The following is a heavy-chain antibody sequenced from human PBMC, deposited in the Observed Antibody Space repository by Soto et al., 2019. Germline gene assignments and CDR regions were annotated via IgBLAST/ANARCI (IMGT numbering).Heavy chain of an antibody. CDR1: GYSFFTYD. Sequence: ASVKVSCKASGYSFFTYDISWVRQAPGQGLEWMGWISTYSGDTKYAQKFQGRVTMTTDTSTTTAYLELRSLRSDDTAVYYCARHHGPTTSENWFDPWGQGTLVTVSS. CDR3: ARHHGPTTSENWFDP. CDR2: ISTYSGDT. D-gene: IGHD5-12*01. V-gene: IGHV1-18*01. J-gene: IGHJ5*02.